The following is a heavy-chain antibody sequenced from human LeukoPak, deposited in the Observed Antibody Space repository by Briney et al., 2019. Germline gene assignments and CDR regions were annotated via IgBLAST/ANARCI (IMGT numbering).Heavy chain of an antibody. Sequence: GGSLRLSCAASGFTFSSYAMSWVRQAPGKGRGWVSVISGSGGSTYYADSVKGRFTISRDNSKNTLYLQMNSLRAEDTAVYYCAGDEDYGDYGEAFDIWGQGTMVTVSS. CDR2: ISGSGGST. V-gene: IGHV3-23*01. J-gene: IGHJ3*02. CDR1: GFTFSSYA. CDR3: AGDEDYGDYGEAFDI. D-gene: IGHD4-17*01.